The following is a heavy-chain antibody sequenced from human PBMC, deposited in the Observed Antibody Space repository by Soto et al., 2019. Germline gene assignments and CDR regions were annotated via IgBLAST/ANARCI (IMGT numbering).Heavy chain of an antibody. D-gene: IGHD1-20*01. Sequence: EVQLVESGGDLVQPGGSLRLSCVASGFTFTSYWMHWVRQAPGKGLVWVSRINSDGSSTNYADSVKGRFTISRDNAKKSLYVQVTSLRAEDTAVYYCARTHRYPQGINYWGQGTLVTVSS. CDR3: ARTHRYPQGINY. CDR2: INSDGSST. CDR1: GFTFTSYW. J-gene: IGHJ4*02. V-gene: IGHV3-74*01.